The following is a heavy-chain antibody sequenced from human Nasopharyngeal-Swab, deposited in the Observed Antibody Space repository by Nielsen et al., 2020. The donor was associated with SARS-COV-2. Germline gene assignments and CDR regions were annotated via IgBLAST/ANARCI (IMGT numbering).Heavy chain of an antibody. CDR2: IYTGGST. CDR3: ARAYYDFWSGPGYYYYYMDV. J-gene: IGHJ6*03. D-gene: IGHD3-3*01. V-gene: IGHV3-53*01. Sequence: VRQAPGKGQEWGSVIYTGGSTHYADSVMGRFTISRDNSQNTLYLQMNSLRAEDTAVYYCARAYYDFWSGPGYYYYYMDVWGKGTTVTVSS.